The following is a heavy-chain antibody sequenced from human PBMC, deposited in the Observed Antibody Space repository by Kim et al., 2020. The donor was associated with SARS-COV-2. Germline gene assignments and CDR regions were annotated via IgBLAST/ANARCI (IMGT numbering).Heavy chain of an antibody. CDR1: GGSISSGGYY. CDR2: IYYSGST. D-gene: IGHD3-10*01. J-gene: IGHJ4*02. Sequence: SETLSLTCTVSGGSISSGGYYWSWIRQHPGKGLEWIGYIYYSGSTYYNPSLKSRVTISVDTSKNQFSLKLSSVTAADTAVYYCARTGGEGSGSYYNDYWGQGTLVTVSS. V-gene: IGHV4-31*03. CDR3: ARTGGEGSGSYYNDY.